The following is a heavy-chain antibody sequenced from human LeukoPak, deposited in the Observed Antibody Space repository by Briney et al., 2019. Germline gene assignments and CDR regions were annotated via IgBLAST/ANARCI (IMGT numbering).Heavy chain of an antibody. CDR3: ARVGSSGWLYYFDY. CDR1: GFTFSSYW. J-gene: IGHJ4*02. Sequence: PGGSLRLSCAASGFTFSSYWMSWVRQAPGKGLEWVSYISSSSNTIYYADSVKGRFTISRDNAKNSLYLQMNSLRAEDTAVYYCARVGSSGWLYYFDYWGQGTLVTVSS. CDR2: ISSSSNTI. V-gene: IGHV3-48*01. D-gene: IGHD6-13*01.